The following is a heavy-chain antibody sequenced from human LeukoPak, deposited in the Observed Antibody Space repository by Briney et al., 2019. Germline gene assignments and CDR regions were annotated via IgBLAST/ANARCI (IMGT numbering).Heavy chain of an antibody. Sequence: GGSLRLSCAASGFTFSTNAMSWVRQAPGKGLEWISGISGSGASTYYADSVTGRFTISRDNSRNTLYLQMNSLRGNDTAVYYCAKDVGKWESLHFFDYWGQGTLVTVSS. CDR3: AKDVGKWESLHFFDY. D-gene: IGHD1-26*01. J-gene: IGHJ4*02. CDR1: GFTFSTNA. CDR2: ISGSGAST. V-gene: IGHV3-23*01.